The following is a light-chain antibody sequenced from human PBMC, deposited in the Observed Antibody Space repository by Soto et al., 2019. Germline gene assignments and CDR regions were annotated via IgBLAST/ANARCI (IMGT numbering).Light chain of an antibody. Sequence: QSVMTQPPSVSAPPGQKVTISCTGSSSNIGGNSVSWYQQLPGTAPKLLIYDDNKRPSGIPVRFSGSKSCTSATLGITGSQTGDEADYYCGSWDSRLSAYVFGTGTQLTV. J-gene: IGLJ1*01. CDR3: GSWDSRLSAYV. V-gene: IGLV1-51*01. CDR1: SSNIGGNS. CDR2: DDN.